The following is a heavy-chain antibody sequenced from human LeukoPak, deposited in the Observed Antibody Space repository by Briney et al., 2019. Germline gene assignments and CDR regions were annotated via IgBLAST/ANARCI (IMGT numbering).Heavy chain of an antibody. CDR3: ARDLGATKIDC. CDR1: GYTFTNYY. J-gene: IGHJ4*02. V-gene: IGHV1-46*01. D-gene: IGHD1-26*01. CDR2: INPSGGST. Sequence: ASVPATCKASGYTFTNYYMHWVRQAPGQGLEWMGIINPSGGSTSYAQKCQGRVSMNRDTSTSAVYMELSSLRSEDTAVYYCARDLGATKIDCWGQRAGVGVSS.